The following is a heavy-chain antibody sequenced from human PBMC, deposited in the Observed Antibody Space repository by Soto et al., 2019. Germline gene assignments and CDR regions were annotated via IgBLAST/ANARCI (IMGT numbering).Heavy chain of an antibody. J-gene: IGHJ4*02. D-gene: IGHD2-21*02. CDR2: IYNSGST. CDR1: GYSVSDSNW. CDR3: ARAYCGYDCYPRGGLFAY. V-gene: IGHV4-28*01. Sequence: PSETLSLTCAVSGYSVSDSNWWGWIRQPPGKGLEWMGHIYNSGSTYYKSSLKGRVTMSIDTSKNQFSLRLYSVTAVDTAVYYCARAYCGYDCYPRGGLFAYWGQGTPVTVSS.